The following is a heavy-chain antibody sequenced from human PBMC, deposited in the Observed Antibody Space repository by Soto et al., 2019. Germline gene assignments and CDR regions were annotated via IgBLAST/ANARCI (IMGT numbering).Heavy chain of an antibody. J-gene: IGHJ6*02. CDR2: IYYSGST. V-gene: IGHV4-59*01. CDR1: GGSISSYY. D-gene: IGHD5-12*01. CDR3: ARDMVATLDDYYYYAVDV. Sequence: SETLSLTCTVSGGSISSYYWSWIRQPPGKGLEWIGYIYYSGSTNYNPSLKSRVTISVDTSKNQFSLKLSSVTAADTAVYYCARDMVATLDDYYYYAVDVWGQGTTVTVSS.